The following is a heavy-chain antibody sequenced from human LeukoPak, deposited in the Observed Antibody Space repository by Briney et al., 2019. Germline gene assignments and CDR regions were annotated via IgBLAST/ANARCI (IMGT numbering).Heavy chain of an antibody. CDR2: IQQDGNEK. CDR1: GFTSNNYW. CDR3: TRDTPYGSGSYYKGLDS. Sequence: GGSLRLSCAASGFTSNNYWMSWVRQAPGKGLEWVANIQQDGNEKFYVDSVKGRFIISRDNAKNSLFLQMNSLRAEDTAVYYCTRDTPYGSGSYYKGLDSWGQGTLVTVSS. V-gene: IGHV3-7*03. D-gene: IGHD3-10*01. J-gene: IGHJ4*02.